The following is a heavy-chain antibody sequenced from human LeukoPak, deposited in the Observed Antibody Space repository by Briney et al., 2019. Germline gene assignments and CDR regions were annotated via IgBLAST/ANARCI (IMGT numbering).Heavy chain of an antibody. J-gene: IGHJ4*02. D-gene: IGHD3-22*01. CDR3: VYYDSSGYFY. CDR2: IIPIFGTA. V-gene: IGHV1-69*05. CDR1: GGTFSSHA. Sequence: SVKVSCKASGGTFSSHAISWVRQAPGQGLEWMGRIIPIFGTANYAQKFQGRVTITTGESTSTAYMELSSLRSEDTAVYYCVYYDSSGYFYWGQGTLVTVSS.